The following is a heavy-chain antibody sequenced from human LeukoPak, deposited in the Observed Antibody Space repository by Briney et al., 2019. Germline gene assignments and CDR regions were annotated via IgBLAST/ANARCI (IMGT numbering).Heavy chain of an antibody. CDR3: ARDLDGDGVYYFDY. Sequence: SQTLSLTCTVSGGAISSGGYYWSWIRQPAGKGLEWIGRIHASGSTYYNPSLKSRVTISVDTSKNQFSLKLSSVSAADTAVYYCARDLDGDGVYYFDYWGQGSLVTVSS. V-gene: IGHV4-61*02. J-gene: IGHJ4*02. CDR1: GGAISSGGYY. D-gene: IGHD3-10*01. CDR2: IHASGST.